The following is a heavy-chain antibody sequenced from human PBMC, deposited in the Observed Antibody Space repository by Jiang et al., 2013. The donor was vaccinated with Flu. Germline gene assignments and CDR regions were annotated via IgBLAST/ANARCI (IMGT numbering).Heavy chain of an antibody. CDR1: DSISGYY. V-gene: IGHV4-59*08. D-gene: IGHD2-21*01. CDR3: ARRGDRGYFDY. CDR2: IYYSGST. Sequence: GPGLVKPSETLSLTCTVSDSISGYYWNWIRQPPGKGLEWIGHIYYSGSTNYNPSLQSRVTISVDTSKNQFSLKLSSVTAADTAVYYCARRGDRGYFDYWGQGTLVTVSS. J-gene: IGHJ4*02.